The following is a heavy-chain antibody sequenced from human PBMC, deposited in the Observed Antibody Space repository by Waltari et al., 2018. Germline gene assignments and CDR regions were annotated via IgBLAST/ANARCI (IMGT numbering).Heavy chain of an antibody. V-gene: IGHV4-39*01. CDR3: VRGLYDFWSGRQYGQFDY. CDR2: IYYRGST. Sequence: QLQLQESGPGLVKPSETLSLTCTVSGGSISSSSYYWGWLRRPPGKGLEWIGSIYYRGSTYYNPSLKSRVTISVDTSKNQFSLKLSSVTAADTAVYYCVRGLYDFWSGRQYGQFDYWGQGTLVTVSS. J-gene: IGHJ4*02. CDR1: GGSISSSSYY. D-gene: IGHD3-3*01.